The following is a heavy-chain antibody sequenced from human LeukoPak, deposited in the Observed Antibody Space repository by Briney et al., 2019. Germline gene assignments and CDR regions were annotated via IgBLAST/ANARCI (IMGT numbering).Heavy chain of an antibody. V-gene: IGHV5-51*01. CDR3: ARIDYDSSGYNWFDH. Sequence: GESLKISCKGSGYSFTSYWIGWVRQMPGKGVEWMGIIYPGDSDTRYSPSFQGQVTISADKSISTAYLQWSSLKASDTAMYYCARIDYDSSGYNWFDHWGQGTLVTVSS. CDR2: IYPGDSDT. CDR1: GYSFTSYW. D-gene: IGHD3-22*01. J-gene: IGHJ5*02.